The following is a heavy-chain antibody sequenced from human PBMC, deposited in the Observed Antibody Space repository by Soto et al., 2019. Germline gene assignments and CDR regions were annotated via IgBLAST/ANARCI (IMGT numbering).Heavy chain of an antibody. J-gene: IGHJ3*02. Sequence: PSETLSLTCTVSGGSISSYYWSWIRQPPGKGLEWIGYIYYSGSTNYNPSLKSRVTISVDTSKNQFSLKLSSVTAADTAVYYCARHPTTVTTGGAFDIWGQGTMVTVS. D-gene: IGHD4-17*01. CDR2: IYYSGST. V-gene: IGHV4-59*08. CDR3: ARHPTTVTTGGAFDI. CDR1: GGSISSYY.